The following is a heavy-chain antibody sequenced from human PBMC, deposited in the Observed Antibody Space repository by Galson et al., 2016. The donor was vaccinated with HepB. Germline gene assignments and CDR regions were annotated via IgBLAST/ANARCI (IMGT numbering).Heavy chain of an antibody. J-gene: IGHJ4*02. Sequence: LSLTCTVPGGSIIGHYWSWIRQPPGKGLEWIGYISYTGTTNYNPSLKSRVTISLDTSKNQFSMKLSSVTAADTALYYCARGVSGFGYWGQGTLVTVSS. V-gene: IGHV4-59*11. D-gene: IGHD6-19*01. CDR2: ISYTGTT. CDR3: ARGVSGFGY. CDR1: GGSIIGHY.